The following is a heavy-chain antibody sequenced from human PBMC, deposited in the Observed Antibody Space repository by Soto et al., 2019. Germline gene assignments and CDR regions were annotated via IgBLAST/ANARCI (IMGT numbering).Heavy chain of an antibody. CDR2: IYHSGST. Sequence: PSETLSLTCAVSGGSISSGGYSWSWIRQPPGKGLEWIGYIYHSGSTYYNPSLKSRVTISVDRSKNQFSLKLSSVTAADTAVYYCARVVARSGGIGKLYGMDVWGQGTTVTVSS. CDR1: GGSISSGGYS. V-gene: IGHV4-30-2*01. J-gene: IGHJ6*02. D-gene: IGHD5-12*01. CDR3: ARVVARSGGIGKLYGMDV.